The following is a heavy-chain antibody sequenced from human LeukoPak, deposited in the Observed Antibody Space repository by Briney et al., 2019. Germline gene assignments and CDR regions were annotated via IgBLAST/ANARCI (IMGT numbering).Heavy chain of an antibody. D-gene: IGHD3-3*01. CDR1: GGSISSSSYY. V-gene: IGHV4-39*07. J-gene: IGHJ6*03. Sequence: SSETLSLTCTVSGGSISSSSYYWGWIRQPPGKGLEWIGSIYYSGSTYYNPSLKSRVTISVDTSKNQFSLKLSSVTAADTAVYYCARAGGYDFWSGYFSYYYYYMDVWGKGTTVTVSS. CDR2: IYYSGST. CDR3: ARAGGYDFWSGYFSYYYYYMDV.